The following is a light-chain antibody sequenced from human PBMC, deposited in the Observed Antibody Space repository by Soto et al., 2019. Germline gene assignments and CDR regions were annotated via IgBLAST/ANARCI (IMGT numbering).Light chain of an antibody. CDR2: GAS. J-gene: IGKJ2*01. CDR1: QAVKEY. CDR3: QQYESYPYT. V-gene: IGKV1-16*01. Sequence: DIQMTQFPSSLSASVGDRVTIACRASQAVKEYLVWFQQKPGKAPRPLIYGASHLQSGVPSRFSASGSGTDFTLTITSLQPEDFGTYYCQQYESYPYTFGQGTKVEIK.